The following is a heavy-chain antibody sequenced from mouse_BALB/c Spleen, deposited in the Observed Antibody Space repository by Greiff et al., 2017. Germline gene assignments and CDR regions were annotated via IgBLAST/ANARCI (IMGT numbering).Heavy chain of an antibody. D-gene: IGHD1-1*01. V-gene: IGHV5-17*02. Sequence: EVKLQESGGGLVQPGGSRKLSCAASGFTFSSFGMHWVRQAPEKGLEWVAYISSGSSTIYYADTVKGRFTISRDNPKNTLFLQMTSLRSEDTAMYYCASDYYGFAYWGQGTLVTVSA. CDR3: ASDYYGFAY. CDR1: GFTFSSFG. CDR2: ISSGSSTI. J-gene: IGHJ3*01.